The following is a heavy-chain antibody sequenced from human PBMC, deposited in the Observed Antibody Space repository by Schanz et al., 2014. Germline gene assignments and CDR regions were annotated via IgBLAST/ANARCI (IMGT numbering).Heavy chain of an antibody. Sequence: QVQLQESGPGLVKPSETLSLTCTVSGGSISNYYWSWIRQPPGKGLEWIGYIYYSGSTNYNPSLKSRVTISVDTSKNQFSLKLSSVTAADTAVYYCERAEINSGYARYYYGMDVWGQGTTVTVSS. V-gene: IGHV4-59*01. CDR1: GGSISNYY. CDR3: ERAEINSGYARYYYGMDV. D-gene: IGHD5-12*01. CDR2: IYYSGST. J-gene: IGHJ6*02.